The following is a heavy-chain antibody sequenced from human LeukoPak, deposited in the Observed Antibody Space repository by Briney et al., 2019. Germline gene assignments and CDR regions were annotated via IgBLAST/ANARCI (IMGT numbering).Heavy chain of an antibody. CDR3: ARGYYYIPFDY. J-gene: IGHJ4*02. V-gene: IGHV4-59*01. D-gene: IGHD3-10*02. CDR2: IYYSGST. CDR1: GGSISTYY. Sequence: PSETLSLTCTVSGGSISTYYWSWIRQPPGKGLEWIGYIYYSGSTNYNPSLKSRVTISVDTSKNQFSLKLSSVTAADTAVYYCARGYYYIPFDYWGQGTLVTVSS.